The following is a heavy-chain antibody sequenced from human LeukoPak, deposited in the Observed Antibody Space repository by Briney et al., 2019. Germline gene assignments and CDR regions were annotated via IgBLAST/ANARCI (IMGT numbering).Heavy chain of an antibody. CDR2: ISYDGSNK. D-gene: IGHD6-13*01. V-gene: IGHV3-30*03. J-gene: IGHJ6*02. Sequence: PGGSLRLSCAASGFTFSSYSMNWVRQAPGKGLEWVAVISYDGSNKYYADSVKGRFTISRDNAKNSPYLQMNSLRAEDTAVYYCARDCCIAAADTVPYYYYGMDVWGQGTTVTVSS. CDR3: ARDCCIAAADTVPYYYYGMDV. CDR1: GFTFSSYS.